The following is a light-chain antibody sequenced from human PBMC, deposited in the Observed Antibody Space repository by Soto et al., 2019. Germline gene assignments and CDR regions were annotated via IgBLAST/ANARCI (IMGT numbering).Light chain of an antibody. Sequence: ENVLTQSPGTLSLSPGKEATLSCRASQRVTGTFLPWNQQKPPQAPRLPIYGASTRAAGVPDRFSGSGSGTDFTLTITRLEPEDFAVYYCQQYGRSPLLYTFGQGTKLGVK. CDR2: GAS. CDR3: QQYGRSPLLYT. J-gene: IGKJ2*01. CDR1: QRVTGTF. V-gene: IGKV3-20*01.